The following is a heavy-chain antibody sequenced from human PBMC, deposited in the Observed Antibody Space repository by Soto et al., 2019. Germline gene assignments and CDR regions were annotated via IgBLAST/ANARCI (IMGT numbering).Heavy chain of an antibody. CDR2: INTGGGST. Sequence: ASVKVSCKASGYTPSSYYMHWVRQAPGQGLEWMGIINTGGGSTTYAQKFQGRVTMTRDTSTSTVYMELSSLTSEDTAVYYCARASVSGRRFDYWGEGTLVTVSS. J-gene: IGHJ4*02. D-gene: IGHD6-19*01. CDR3: ARASVSGRRFDY. V-gene: IGHV1-46*03. CDR1: GYTPSSYY.